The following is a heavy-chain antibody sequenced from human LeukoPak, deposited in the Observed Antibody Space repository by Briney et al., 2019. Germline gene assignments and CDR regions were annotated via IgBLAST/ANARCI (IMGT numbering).Heavy chain of an antibody. CDR1: GGSLSNYY. J-gene: IGHJ5*02. V-gene: IGHV4-59*08. CDR3: ARIRGRVGTGFDP. CDR2: IYYSGNT. Sequence: PSETLSLTCTVSGGSLSNYYWSWIRQPPGKGLEWIGYIYYSGNTNYNPSLKSRVTISVDTSKNHFSLKLSSVTAADTAVYYCARIRGRVGTGFDPWGQGTLVTVSS. D-gene: IGHD2-21*02.